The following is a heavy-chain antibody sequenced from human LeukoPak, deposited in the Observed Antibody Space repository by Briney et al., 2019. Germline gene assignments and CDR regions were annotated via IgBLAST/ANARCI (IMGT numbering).Heavy chain of an antibody. D-gene: IGHD6-13*01. V-gene: IGHV3-48*04. J-gene: IGHJ4*02. Sequence: GRSLRLSCAASGFTFSSYAMSWVRQAPGKGLEWVSYISSSGSTIYYADSVKGRFTISRDNAKNSLYLQMNSLRAEDTAVYYCARQYSSSWYFGYWGQGTLVTVSS. CDR1: GFTFSSYA. CDR2: ISSSGSTI. CDR3: ARQYSSSWYFGY.